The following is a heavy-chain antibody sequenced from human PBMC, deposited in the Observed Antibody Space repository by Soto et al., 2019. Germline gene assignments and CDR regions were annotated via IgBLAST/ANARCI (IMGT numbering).Heavy chain of an antibody. CDR2: ISSSSSYI. D-gene: IGHD6-13*01. Sequence: GGSLRLSCAASGFTFSSYSMNWVRQAPGKGLEWVSSISSSSSYIYYADSVKGRFTISRDNAKNSLYLQMNSLRAEDTAGYYCARDREDSSSWSEYFQHWGQGTLVTVSS. J-gene: IGHJ1*01. CDR1: GFTFSSYS. CDR3: ARDREDSSSWSEYFQH. V-gene: IGHV3-21*01.